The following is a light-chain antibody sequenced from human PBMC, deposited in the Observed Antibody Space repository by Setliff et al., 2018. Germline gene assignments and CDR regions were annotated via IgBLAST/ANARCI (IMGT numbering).Light chain of an antibody. CDR3: SSYTSSSTQV. J-gene: IGLJ1*01. Sequence: QSVLAQSASVSGSPGQSITISCTGTSSDVGGYNYVSWYQQHPDKAPKLMIFDVSNRPSGVSNRFSGSKSGNTASLTISGLQAEDEADYYCSSYTSSSTQVFGTGTKVTVL. CDR2: DVS. V-gene: IGLV2-14*03. CDR1: SSDVGGYNY.